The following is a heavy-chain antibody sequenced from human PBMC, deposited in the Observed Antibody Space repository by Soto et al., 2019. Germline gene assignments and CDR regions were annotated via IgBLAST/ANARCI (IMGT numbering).Heavy chain of an antibody. Sequence: QVQLVQSGAEVKKLGASVKVSCKASGYTFTTYDISWVRQAPGQGLEWMGWISAFNGNTNYAQKLQGRVTMTTDTSTSTAYMELRSLRSDDTAVYYCARAVSHFYHYYYMDVWGKGTTVTVSS. CDR3: ARAVSHFYHYYYMDV. CDR2: ISAFNGNT. J-gene: IGHJ6*03. D-gene: IGHD2-8*01. V-gene: IGHV1-18*01. CDR1: GYTFTTYD.